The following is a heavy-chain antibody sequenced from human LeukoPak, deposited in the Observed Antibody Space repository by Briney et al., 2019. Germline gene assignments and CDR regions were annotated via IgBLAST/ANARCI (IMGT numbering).Heavy chain of an antibody. CDR2: INPSGGST. D-gene: IGHD1-1*01. Sequence: ASVKVSCKASGYTFTSYYMHWVRQAPGQGLEWMGIINPSGGSTSYTQKFQGRVTMTRDTSTSTVYMELSSLRAEDTAVYYCAKTMIAYNWNDGNFDYWGRGTLVFVSS. CDR1: GYTFTSYY. J-gene: IGHJ4*02. CDR3: AKTMIAYNWNDGNFDY. V-gene: IGHV1-46*01.